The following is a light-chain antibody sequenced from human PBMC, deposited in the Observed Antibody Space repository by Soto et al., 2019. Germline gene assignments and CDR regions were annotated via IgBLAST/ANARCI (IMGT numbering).Light chain of an antibody. Sequence: IVVTQSRSTRSWSAGERGPRSCPASERVSSSYVAWYQLKAGLEPRLLIHDASTRASGIQDRFRGSKSGTDFTLTIRGLENEEFAVYYCNPSGSSLWTVGPGTKVDIK. CDR2: DAS. CDR3: NPSGSSLWT. J-gene: IGKJ1*01. CDR1: ERVSSSY. V-gene: IGKV3D-20*01.